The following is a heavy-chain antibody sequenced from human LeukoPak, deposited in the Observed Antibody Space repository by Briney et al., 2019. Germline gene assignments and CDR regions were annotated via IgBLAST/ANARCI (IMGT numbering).Heavy chain of an antibody. D-gene: IGHD3-3*01. CDR1: GFTFSSYW. Sequence: GGSLRLSCAASGFTFSSYWMSWVRQAPGKGLEWVANIKQDGSEKYYVDSVKGRFTISRDNAKNSLYLQMNSLRAEDTAVYYCAKYSTRETFFGDYWGQGTLIAVSS. V-gene: IGHV3-7*03. J-gene: IGHJ4*02. CDR3: AKYSTRETFFGDY. CDR2: IKQDGSEK.